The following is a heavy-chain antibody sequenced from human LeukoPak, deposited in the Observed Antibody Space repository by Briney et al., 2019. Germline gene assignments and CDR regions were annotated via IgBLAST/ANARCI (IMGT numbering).Heavy chain of an antibody. D-gene: IGHD2-15*01. J-gene: IGHJ3*02. CDR3: TTDRLVVVAATWAAAFDI. Sequence: GGSLRLSCAASGFTFSNAWMSWVRQAPGKGLEWVGRIKSKTDGGTTDYAAPVKGRFTISRDDSKNTLYLQMNSLKTEDTAVYYCTTDRLVVVAATWAAAFDIWGQGTMVTVSS. V-gene: IGHV3-15*01. CDR1: GFTFSNAW. CDR2: IKSKTDGGTT.